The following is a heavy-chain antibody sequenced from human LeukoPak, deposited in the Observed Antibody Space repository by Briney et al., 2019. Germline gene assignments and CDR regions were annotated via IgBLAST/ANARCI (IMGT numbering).Heavy chain of an antibody. V-gene: IGHV1-46*01. J-gene: IGHJ4*02. CDR2: INPSGGST. CDR1: GYTFTSYY. D-gene: IGHD3-22*01. CDR3: ARGVTYYYDSSGYVDYFDY. Sequence: ASVKVSCKASGYTFTSYYMHWVRQAPGQGLEWMGIINPSGGSTSYAQKFQGRVTMTRDMSTSTVYMELSSLRSEDTAVYYCARGVTYYYDSSGYVDYFDYWGQGTLVTVSS.